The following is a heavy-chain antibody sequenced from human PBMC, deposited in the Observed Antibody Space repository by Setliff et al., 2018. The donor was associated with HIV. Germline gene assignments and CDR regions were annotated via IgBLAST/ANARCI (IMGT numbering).Heavy chain of an antibody. CDR3: VVYFIGNGGRGL. V-gene: IGHV4-38-2*01. CDR1: GYSISSGYY. D-gene: IGHD2-15*01. J-gene: IGHJ4*02. Sequence: PSETLSLTCAVSGYSISSGYYWGWIRQPPGKGLEWIGSIYHSGSTYYNPSLKSRVTMSVDTSKNQFSLKLSSVTAADTAHYFCVVYFIGNGGRGLWGQGTQVTVSS. CDR2: IYHSGST.